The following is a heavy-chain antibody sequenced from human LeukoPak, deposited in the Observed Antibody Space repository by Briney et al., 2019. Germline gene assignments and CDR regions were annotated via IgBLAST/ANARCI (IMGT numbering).Heavy chain of an antibody. CDR1: GFTVSSNY. D-gene: IGHD3-10*01. Sequence: TGGSLRLSCAASGFTVSSNYMSWVRQAPGKGLEWVSVIYSGGSTYYADSVKGRFTISRDNSKNTLYLQMNSLRAEDTAVFYCARGPFGSKNYYKEMYFDYWGQGTLVTVSS. V-gene: IGHV3-66*01. CDR3: ARGPFGSKNYYKEMYFDY. J-gene: IGHJ4*02. CDR2: IYSGGST.